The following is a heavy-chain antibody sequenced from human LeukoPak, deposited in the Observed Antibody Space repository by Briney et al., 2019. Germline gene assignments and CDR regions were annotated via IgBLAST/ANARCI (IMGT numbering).Heavy chain of an antibody. J-gene: IGHJ4*02. CDR1: GYTFTGYH. Sequence: WASVKVSCKASGYTFTGYHMHWVRQTPGQGLEWMGWINPNHGDTNYAQKFQDRVSMTRDTSISTAYMHLSRLRSADTAVYYCARSPHILTGENFDYWGQGTLLTVSS. CDR2: INPNHGDT. V-gene: IGHV1-2*02. D-gene: IGHD3-9*01. CDR3: ARSPHILTGENFDY.